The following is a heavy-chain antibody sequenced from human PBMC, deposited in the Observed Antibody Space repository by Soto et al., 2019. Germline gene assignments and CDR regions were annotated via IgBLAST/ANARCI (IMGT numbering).Heavy chain of an antibody. Sequence: SLRLSCAASGFTFSSYSMNWVRQAPGKGLEWVSYISSSSSTIYYADSVKGRFTISRDNAKNSLYLQMNSLRDEDTAVYYCASGAPPADSYYGMDVWGQGTTVTVSS. J-gene: IGHJ6*02. CDR1: GFTFSSYS. D-gene: IGHD4-4*01. CDR2: ISSSSSTI. V-gene: IGHV3-48*02. CDR3: ASGAPPADSYYGMDV.